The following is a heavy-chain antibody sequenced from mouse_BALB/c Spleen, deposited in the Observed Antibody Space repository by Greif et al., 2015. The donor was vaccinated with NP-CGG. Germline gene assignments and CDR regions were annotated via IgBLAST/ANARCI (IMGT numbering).Heavy chain of an antibody. CDR3: TRLGNYGY. Sequence: LQQSGSELVRPGASVKLSCKASGYTFTSYWMHWVKQRPGQGLEWIGNIYPGSGSTNYDEKFKSKAPLTVDTSSSTAFMQLSSLTSEDSAVYYCTRLGNYGYWGQGTTLTVSS. V-gene: IGHV1S22*01. D-gene: IGHD2-1*01. CDR2: IYPGSGST. CDR1: GYTFTSYW. J-gene: IGHJ2*01.